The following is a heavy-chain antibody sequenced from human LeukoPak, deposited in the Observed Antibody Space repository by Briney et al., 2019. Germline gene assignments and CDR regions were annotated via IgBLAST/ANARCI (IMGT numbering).Heavy chain of an antibody. J-gene: IGHJ4*02. CDR1: GGSISSGGYY. V-gene: IGHV4-31*03. D-gene: IGHD3-22*01. CDR3: AREGYDSSGYYDY. CDR2: IYYSGST. Sequence: SETLSLTCTVSGGSISSGGYYWSWIRQHPGKGLEWIGYIYYSGSTYYNPSLKSRVTMSVDTSKNQFSLKLSSVTAADTAVYYCAREGYDSSGYYDYWGQGTLVTVSS.